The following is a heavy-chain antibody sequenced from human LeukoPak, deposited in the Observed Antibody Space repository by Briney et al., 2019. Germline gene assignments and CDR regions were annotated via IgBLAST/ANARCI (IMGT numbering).Heavy chain of an antibody. Sequence: ASEKVSCKASGYTFTSYYMHWVRQAPGQGLEWMGVIDPSGGGTNYAQKFQGRVTMTRDTSTRTVYMELSSLRSEDTAVYYCASLGSGSSRIVDFDYWGQGTLVTVSS. CDR1: GYTFTSYY. J-gene: IGHJ4*02. V-gene: IGHV1-46*01. CDR3: ASLGSGSSRIVDFDY. D-gene: IGHD3-10*01. CDR2: IDPSGGGT.